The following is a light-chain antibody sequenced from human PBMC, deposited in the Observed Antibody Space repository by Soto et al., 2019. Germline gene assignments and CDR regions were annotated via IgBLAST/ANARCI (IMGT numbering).Light chain of an antibody. Sequence: EIMLTQSPGTLSFSPGERATLSCRASQRVSRNFIAWYQQKPGQDPRLLIYDASTRATGSPDRFSGSGSGTDFTLTINRLEPEDFAVYHCQLYGDSGITFGGGTRLEIK. CDR2: DAS. CDR3: QLYGDSGIT. CDR1: QRVSRNF. V-gene: IGKV3-20*01. J-gene: IGKJ5*01.